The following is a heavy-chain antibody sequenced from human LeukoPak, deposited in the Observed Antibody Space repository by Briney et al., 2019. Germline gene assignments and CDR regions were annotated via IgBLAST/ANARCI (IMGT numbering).Heavy chain of an antibody. V-gene: IGHV4-39*07. J-gene: IGHJ4*02. CDR2: IYYSGST. CDR3: ARVDYDSSGYYFDY. D-gene: IGHD3-22*01. Sequence: SETLSLTCTVFGGSISSSSYYWGWIRQPPGKGLEWIGSIYYSGSTHYNPSLKSRVTISVDTSKNQFSLKLSSVTAADTAVYYCARVDYDSSGYYFDYWGQGTLVTVSS. CDR1: GGSISSSSYY.